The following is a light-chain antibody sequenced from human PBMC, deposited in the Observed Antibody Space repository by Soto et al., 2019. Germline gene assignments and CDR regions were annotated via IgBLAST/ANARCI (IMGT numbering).Light chain of an antibody. V-gene: IGLV4-69*01. J-gene: IGLJ3*02. CDR1: SGHSSYA. Sequence: QAVLTQSPSASASLGASVKLTCTLSSGHSSYAIAWHQQQPEKGPRYLMKVNSDGSHSQGDGIPDRFSGSSSGAERYLTIYRLQSEDEADYYCQTLGTGIRVFGGGTKLTV. CDR2: VNSDGSH. CDR3: QTLGTGIRV.